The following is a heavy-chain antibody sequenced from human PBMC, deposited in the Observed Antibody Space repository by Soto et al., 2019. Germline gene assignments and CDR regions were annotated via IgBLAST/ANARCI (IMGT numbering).Heavy chain of an antibody. CDR3: TSSRSPDAY. CDR2: INSGSTSV. CDR1: GFDFNSYS. J-gene: IGHJ4*02. D-gene: IGHD2-2*01. Sequence: EVQLVESGGGLVQPGGSLRLSCVASGFDFNSYSMNWVRQAPGKGLEWISYINSGSTSVFYADSVKGRFTISRDNAKNSLYLQMNSLRAEDTAVYYSTSSRSPDAYWGQGTLVTVSS. V-gene: IGHV3-48*01.